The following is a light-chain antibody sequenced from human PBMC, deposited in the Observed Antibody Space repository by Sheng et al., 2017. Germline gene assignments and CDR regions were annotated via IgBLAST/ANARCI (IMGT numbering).Light chain of an antibody. CDR2: LNADGSH. J-gene: IGLJ2*01. V-gene: IGLV4-69*02. Sequence: QLVLTQAPSASASLGASVKLTCTLDSGHSSYAIAWHQQQPEKGPRYLMKLNADGSHNKGDGIPDRFSGSSSGAERYLIISSLQSEDEADYYCQTWGTGIVIFAGGTKLTVL. CDR3: QTWGTGIVI. CDR1: SGHSSYA.